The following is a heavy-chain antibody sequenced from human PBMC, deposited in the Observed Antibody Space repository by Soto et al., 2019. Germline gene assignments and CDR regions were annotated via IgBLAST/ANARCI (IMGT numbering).Heavy chain of an antibody. V-gene: IGHV3-33*01. D-gene: IGHD2-15*01. CDR3: AAWAEGATEVH. J-gene: IGHJ4*02. CDR1: GFSFSVYG. CDR2: IWYDASKQ. Sequence: QVQLVESGGGVVQPGRSLRLSCETSGFSFSVYGMHWVRQAPGKGLECVAVIWYDASKQFYAASVEGRFTISRDNSKAILYLQMNSLRAEDTAVYYFAAWAEGATEVHWGQGPRVTVSS.